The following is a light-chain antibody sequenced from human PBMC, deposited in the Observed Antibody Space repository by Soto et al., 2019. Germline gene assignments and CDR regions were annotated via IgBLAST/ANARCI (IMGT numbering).Light chain of an antibody. CDR3: SSKTSSNAPVV. Sequence: QSVLTQPASVSGSPGQSITISCTGTSSDVGGYNYVSWYQQHPGKAPKLMIYDVSNRPSGVSNRFSGSKSGNTASLTISGLQGENGENYYCSSKTSSNAPVVFGGGTK. CDR2: DVS. CDR1: SSDVGGYNY. V-gene: IGLV2-14*01. J-gene: IGLJ2*01.